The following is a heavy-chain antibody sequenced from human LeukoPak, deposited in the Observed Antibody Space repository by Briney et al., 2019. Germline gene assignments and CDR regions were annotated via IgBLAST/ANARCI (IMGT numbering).Heavy chain of an antibody. V-gene: IGHV4-4*02. D-gene: IGHD2-21*01. CDR1: GGSISGSNW. J-gene: IGHJ5*02. CDR2: IYHSGST. Sequence: SETLSLTCAVSGGSISGSNWWSWVRQSPVKGLEWIGEIYHSGSTYYNPSLKSRVTISVDRSKNQFSLKLSSVTAADTAVYYCARFVVVEAGWFDPWGQGTLVTVSS. CDR3: ARFVVVEAGWFDP.